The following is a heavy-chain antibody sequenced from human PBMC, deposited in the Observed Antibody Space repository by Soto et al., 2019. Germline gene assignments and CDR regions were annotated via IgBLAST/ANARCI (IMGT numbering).Heavy chain of an antibody. CDR3: ARGPDGGYCSVGSCYRKKYNWFDP. CDR2: INHSGST. CDR1: GGSFSGYY. J-gene: IGHJ5*02. V-gene: IGHV4-34*01. D-gene: IGHD2-15*01. Sequence: PXETLSLTCAVYGGSFSGYYWSWIRQPPGKGLEWIGEINHSGSTNYNPSLKSRVTISVDTSKNQFSLKLSSVTAADTAVYYCARGPDGGYCSVGSCYRKKYNWFDPWGQGTLVTVSS.